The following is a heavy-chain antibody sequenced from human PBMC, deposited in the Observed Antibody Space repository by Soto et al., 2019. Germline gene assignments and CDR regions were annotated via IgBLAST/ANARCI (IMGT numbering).Heavy chain of an antibody. V-gene: IGHV3-64D*06. J-gene: IGHJ4*02. CDR2: VRGNGDPP. Sequence: GSLRLYCSASGFTFSSYAMHWVRQAPGKGLEYVSGVRGNGDPPFYADSVKGRFTISRDNSKNTLYLQMSGLSADDTAVYYCVKSRGGNNFDFFDWGQGALVTVSS. D-gene: IGHD5-12*01. CDR1: GFTFSSYA. CDR3: VKSRGGNNFDFFD.